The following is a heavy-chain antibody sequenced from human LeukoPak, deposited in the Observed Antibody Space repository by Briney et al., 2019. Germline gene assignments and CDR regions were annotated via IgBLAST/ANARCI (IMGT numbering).Heavy chain of an antibody. V-gene: IGHV3-53*01. CDR1: GFTFSSYS. CDR2: IYSGGST. CDR3: ARGYYYDSSGYWGFGY. J-gene: IGHJ4*02. Sequence: GGSLRLSCAASGFTFSSYSMLWVRQAPGKGLEWVSVIYSGGSTYYADSVKGRFTISRDNSKNTLYLQMNSLRAEDTAVYYCARGYYYDSSGYWGFGYWGQGTLVTVSS. D-gene: IGHD3-22*01.